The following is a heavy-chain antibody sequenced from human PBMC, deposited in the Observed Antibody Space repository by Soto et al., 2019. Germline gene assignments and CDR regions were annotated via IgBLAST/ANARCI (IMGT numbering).Heavy chain of an antibody. J-gene: IGHJ6*02. Sequence: PGGSLRLSCSASGFTFSYENMSWVRQFPGQGLEWVSGISGGGSYIFYADSVQGRFSISRDNPKNSLFLEMNSLRVEDTAVYYCARDSDCHSTSCFFPPHVWGQGTTVTVSS. V-gene: IGHV3-21*06. D-gene: IGHD2-2*01. CDR3: ARDSDCHSTSCFFPPHV. CDR2: ISGGGSYI. CDR1: GFTFSYEN.